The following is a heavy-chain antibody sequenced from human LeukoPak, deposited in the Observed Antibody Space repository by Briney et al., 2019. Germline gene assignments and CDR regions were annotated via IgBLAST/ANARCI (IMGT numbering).Heavy chain of an antibody. CDR3: ARLGLVIMGNWFDP. D-gene: IGHD3/OR15-3a*01. J-gene: IGHJ5*02. CDR1: GGSISSSSYY. CDR2: IYYSGST. Sequence: SETLSLTCTVSGGSISSSSYYWGWIRQPPGKGLEWIGSIYYSGSTYYNPSLKSRVTISVDTSKNQFSLKLSSVTAADTAVYYCARLGLVIMGNWFDPWGQGTLVTVSS. V-gene: IGHV4-39*01.